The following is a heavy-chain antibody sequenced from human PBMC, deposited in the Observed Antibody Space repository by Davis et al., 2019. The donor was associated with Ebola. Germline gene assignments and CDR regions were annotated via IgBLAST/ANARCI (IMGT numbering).Heavy chain of an antibody. CDR3: VREYCSGGRCYFFGFDP. J-gene: IGHJ5*02. CDR1: GGSISSSSYY. CDR2: IYYSGST. Sequence: MPSETLSLTCTVSGGSISSSSYYWGWIRQPPGKGLEWIGSIYYSGSTYYNPSPKSRVTISVDTSKNQFSLKMTSVTAADTATYYCVREYCSGGRCYFFGFDPWGQGIRVTVSS. V-gene: IGHV4-39*07. D-gene: IGHD2-15*01.